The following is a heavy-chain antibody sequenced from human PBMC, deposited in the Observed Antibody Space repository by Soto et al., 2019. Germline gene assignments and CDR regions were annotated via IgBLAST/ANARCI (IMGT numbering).Heavy chain of an antibody. Sequence: ASVKVSCKASGYTFTGYYMHWVRQAPGQGLEWMGWINPNSGGTNYAQKFQGWVTMTRDTSISTAYMELSRLRSDDTAVYYCARDRDPIVGATRRRYSLWFDPWGQGTLVTASS. CDR3: ARDRDPIVGATRRRYSLWFDP. CDR1: GYTFTGYY. CDR2: INPNSGGT. J-gene: IGHJ5*02. V-gene: IGHV1-2*04. D-gene: IGHD1-26*01.